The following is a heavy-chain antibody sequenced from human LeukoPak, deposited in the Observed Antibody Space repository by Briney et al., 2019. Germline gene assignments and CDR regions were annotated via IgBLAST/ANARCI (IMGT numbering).Heavy chain of an antibody. CDR1: GGSISSYY. CDR2: ISYSGRT. J-gene: IGHJ4*02. V-gene: IGHV4-39*07. Sequence: SETLSLTCTVSGGSISSYYWSWIRQPPGKGLEWIGSISYSGRTFYKPSLTSRVAISIDASKSQFSLRLSSVTAADTAVYYCVRETSSSAHYWGQGTLVTVSS. CDR3: VRETSSSAHY. D-gene: IGHD6-6*01.